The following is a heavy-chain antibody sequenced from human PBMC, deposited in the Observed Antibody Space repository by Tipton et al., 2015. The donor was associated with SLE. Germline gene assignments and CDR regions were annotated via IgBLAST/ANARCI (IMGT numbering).Heavy chain of an antibody. Sequence: TLSLTCTVSGGSISSSSYYWGWIRQPPGKGLEWIGSIYTSGSTNYNPSLKSRVTISVDTSKNQFSLKLSSVTAADTAVYYCARALYGSGSYYKLRYYYYYYMDVWGKGTTVTVSS. CDR1: GGSISSSSYY. CDR2: IYTSGST. CDR3: ARALYGSGSYYKLRYYYYYYMDV. J-gene: IGHJ6*03. D-gene: IGHD3-10*01. V-gene: IGHV4-39*07.